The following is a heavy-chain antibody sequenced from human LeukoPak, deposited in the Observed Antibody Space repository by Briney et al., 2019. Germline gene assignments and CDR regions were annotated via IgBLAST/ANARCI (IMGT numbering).Heavy chain of an antibody. J-gene: IGHJ4*02. Sequence: GGSLRLSCAASGFTFSSHSMNWVRQAPGKGLEWVSYISSSSSTIYYADSVKGRFTISRDNAKNSLYLQMNSLRAEDTAVYYCARMDSTGGNLKIDYWGQGTLVTVSS. CDR2: ISSSSSTI. V-gene: IGHV3-48*01. D-gene: IGHD1-14*01. CDR1: GFTFSSHS. CDR3: ARMDSTGGNLKIDY.